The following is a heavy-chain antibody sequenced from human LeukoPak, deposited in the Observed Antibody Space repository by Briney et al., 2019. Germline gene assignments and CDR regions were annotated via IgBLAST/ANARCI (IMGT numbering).Heavy chain of an antibody. J-gene: IGHJ5*02. CDR2: IYSGGST. V-gene: IGHV3-53*01. CDR1: GFTVSSHY. Sequence: GGSLRLSCAVSGFTVSSHYMSWVRQAPGKGLEWVSVIYSGGSTYYADSVKGRFTISRDNSKNTLYLQMNSLRAGDTAVYYCARHDWFDPWGQGTLVTVSS. CDR3: ARHDWFDP.